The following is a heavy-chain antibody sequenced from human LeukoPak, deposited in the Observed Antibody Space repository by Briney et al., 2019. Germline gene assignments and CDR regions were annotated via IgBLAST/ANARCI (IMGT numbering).Heavy chain of an antibody. Sequence: PGGSLRLSCAASGFTFSSYGMHWVRQAPGKGLEWVAVISYDGSNKYYADSVKGRFTICRDNSKNTLYLQMNSLRAEDTAVYYCAKDRRDYYCYGMDVWGQGTTVTVSS. CDR1: GFTFSSYG. V-gene: IGHV3-30*18. CDR3: AKDRRDYYCYGMDV. J-gene: IGHJ6*02. CDR2: ISYDGSNK.